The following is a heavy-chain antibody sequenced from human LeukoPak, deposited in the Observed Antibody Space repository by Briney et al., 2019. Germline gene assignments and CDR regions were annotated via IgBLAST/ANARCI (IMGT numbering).Heavy chain of an antibody. CDR3: AKDWSYSQDY. CDR1: GFTLSGYG. V-gene: IGHV3-30*02. CDR2: IRYDGSNR. D-gene: IGHD1-26*01. J-gene: IGHJ4*02. Sequence: PGGSLRLSCAASGFTLSGYGIHWVRQAPGKGLEWVAFIRYDGSNRYYADSVKGRFTISRDNSKNTLFLQMNSLRTEDTAVYYCAKDWSYSQDYWGQGTLVTVSS.